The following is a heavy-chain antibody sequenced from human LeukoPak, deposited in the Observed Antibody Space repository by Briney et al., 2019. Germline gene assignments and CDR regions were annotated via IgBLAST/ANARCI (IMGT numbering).Heavy chain of an antibody. D-gene: IGHD3-10*01. V-gene: IGHV4-30-4*08. CDR2: IYYSGST. CDR3: ARDRLTMVRGVSYFDY. Sequence: PSQTLSLTCTVSGGSISSGDYYWSWIRQPPGKGLEWIGYIYYSGSTYYNPSLKSRVTISVDTSKNQFSLKLSSVTAADTAVYYCARDRLTMVRGVSYFDYWGQGTLVTVSS. J-gene: IGHJ4*02. CDR1: GGSISSGDYY.